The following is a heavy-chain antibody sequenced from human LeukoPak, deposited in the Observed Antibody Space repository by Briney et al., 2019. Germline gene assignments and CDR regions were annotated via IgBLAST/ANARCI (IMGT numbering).Heavy chain of an antibody. Sequence: GGPLRLSCAASGFTFRYYDMFWLRQAPGKGLEGVSDISGGGSNTYYADSVKGHITISRENPKTTLYLQMNSRRAQDTAVYYCAIPADSGVYPFDYWGQGTLVTVSS. CDR2: ISGGGSNT. D-gene: IGHD3-22*01. CDR3: AIPADSGVYPFDY. J-gene: IGHJ4*02. V-gene: IGHV3-23*01. CDR1: GFTFRYYD.